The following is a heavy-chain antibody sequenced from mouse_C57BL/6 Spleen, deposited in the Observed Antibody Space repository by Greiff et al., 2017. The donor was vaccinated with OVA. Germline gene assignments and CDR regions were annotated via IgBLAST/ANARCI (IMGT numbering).Heavy chain of an antibody. D-gene: IGHD2-3*01. CDR2: INPNNGGT. CDR1: GYTFTDYN. Sequence: EVKLQESGPELVKPGASVKMSCKASGYTFTDYNMHWVKQSHGKSLEWIGYINPNNGGTSYNQKFKGKATLTVNKSSSTAYMELRSLTSEDSAVYYCARGLLRYFDVWGTGTTVTVSS. CDR3: ARGLLRYFDV. V-gene: IGHV1-22*01. J-gene: IGHJ1*03.